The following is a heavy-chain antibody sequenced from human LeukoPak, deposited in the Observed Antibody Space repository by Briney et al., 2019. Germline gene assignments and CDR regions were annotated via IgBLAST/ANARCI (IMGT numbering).Heavy chain of an antibody. D-gene: IGHD1-26*01. CDR1: GFTFSSYA. CDR3: AKRVVGASTSEYFQH. Sequence: GGSLRLSCVASGFTFSSYAMSWVRQAPGKGLEWVSTISYSGGSTYYADSVKGRFTTSRDNSKNTLYLQMNSLRVEDTAVYYCAKRVVGASTSEYFQHWGQGTRVTVSS. CDR2: ISYSGGST. J-gene: IGHJ1*01. V-gene: IGHV3-23*01.